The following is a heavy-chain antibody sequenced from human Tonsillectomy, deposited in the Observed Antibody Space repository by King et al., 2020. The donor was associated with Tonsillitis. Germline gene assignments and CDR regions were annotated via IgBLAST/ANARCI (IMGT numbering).Heavy chain of an antibody. CDR3: AKGVLTGRLRVRGEFDY. CDR2: ISASGSST. CDR1: GFTFSSYY. J-gene: IGHJ4*02. D-gene: IGHD3-10*01. Sequence: VQLVESGGGGVQPGGSLRLSCAASGFTFSSYYLNWVRQAPGKGLEWVSAISASGSSTYYADSVKGRFTVSRDNSKNTLSLQMNSLRVEDTAVYFCAKGVLTGRLRVRGEFDYWGQGTPVTVSA. V-gene: IGHV3-23*04.